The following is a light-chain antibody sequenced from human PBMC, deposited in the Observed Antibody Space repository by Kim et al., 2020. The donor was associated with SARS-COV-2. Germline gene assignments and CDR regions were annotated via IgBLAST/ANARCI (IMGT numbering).Light chain of an antibody. V-gene: IGKV3-11*01. CDR1: RGGSSY. CDR3: QQRSNSGLT. CDR2: DAS. Sequence: LPRGKSTPLCSSGSRGGSSYLAWYQQKPGQAPRLLIYDASSRATGIPARFSGSGSGTDFTLTISRLEPEDFAVYYCQQRSNSGLTFGGGTKVDIK. J-gene: IGKJ4*01.